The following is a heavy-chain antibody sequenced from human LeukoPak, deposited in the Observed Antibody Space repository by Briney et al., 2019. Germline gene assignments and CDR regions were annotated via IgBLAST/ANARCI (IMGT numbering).Heavy chain of an antibody. V-gene: IGHV4-59*01. J-gene: IGHJ6*02. CDR1: GGSISSYY. CDR2: IYYSGST. D-gene: IGHD3-10*01. CDR3: ARDLYSYGSGSYGV. Sequence: PSETLSLTCTVSGGSISSYYWSWIRQPPGKGLEWIGYIYYSGSTNYNPSLKSRVTISVDTSKNQFSLKLSSVTAADTAVYYCARDLYSYGSGSYGVWGQGTTVTVSS.